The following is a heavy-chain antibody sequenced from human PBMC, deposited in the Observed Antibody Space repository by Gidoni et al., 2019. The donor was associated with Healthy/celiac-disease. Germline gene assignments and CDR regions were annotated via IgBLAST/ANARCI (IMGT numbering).Heavy chain of an antibody. Sequence: QVQLVESGGGVVQPGRYLRLSCAASGFTFSSYAMHWVRQAPGEGLEWVAVISYDGSNKYYADSVKGRFTGSRDNSKNTLDLQMNSLRAEDTAVYYCARDVDDYLDYWGQGTLVTVSS. CDR2: ISYDGSNK. CDR1: GFTFSSYA. V-gene: IGHV3-30-3*01. CDR3: ARDVDDYLDY. J-gene: IGHJ4*02.